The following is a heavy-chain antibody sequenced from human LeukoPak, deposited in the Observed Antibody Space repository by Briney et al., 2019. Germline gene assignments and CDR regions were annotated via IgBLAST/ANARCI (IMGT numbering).Heavy chain of an antibody. D-gene: IGHD6-13*01. CDR2: IKQDGSEK. CDR3: ARGWSGAFDI. J-gene: IGHJ3*02. Sequence: PGGSLRLSCAASGFTLSSYWMSWVRQTPGKGLEWVANIKQDGSEKYYVDSMKGRFTISRDNAKNSLYLQMNSLRAEDTAVYYCARGWSGAFDIWGQGTMVTVSS. V-gene: IGHV3-7*04. CDR1: GFTLSSYW.